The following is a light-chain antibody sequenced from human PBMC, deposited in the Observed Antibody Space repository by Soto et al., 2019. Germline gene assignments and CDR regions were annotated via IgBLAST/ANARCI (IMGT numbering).Light chain of an antibody. V-gene: IGKV3-15*01. CDR2: GAS. Sequence: IVMTQSPDTLSLSHGERATLSCRASQSVSSNLAWYQQKPGQAPRLLISGASTRATGIPARFSGSGSGTEFTLTICSLQSEDFAVYYCQQYNNWPSITLGQGTRLDIK. J-gene: IGKJ5*01. CDR1: QSVSSN. CDR3: QQYNNWPSIT.